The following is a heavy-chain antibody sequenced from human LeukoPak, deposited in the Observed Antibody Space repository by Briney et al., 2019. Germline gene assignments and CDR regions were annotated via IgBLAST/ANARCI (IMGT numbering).Heavy chain of an antibody. Sequence: ASVKVSCKASGYTFTSYYMHWVRQATGQGLEWMGWMNPNSGNTGYAQKFQGRVTMTRNTSISTAYMELSSLRSEDTAVYYCARGNWNDGSDYWGQGTLVTVSS. D-gene: IGHD1-20*01. CDR2: MNPNSGNT. V-gene: IGHV1-8*02. J-gene: IGHJ4*02. CDR1: GYTFTSYY. CDR3: ARGNWNDGSDY.